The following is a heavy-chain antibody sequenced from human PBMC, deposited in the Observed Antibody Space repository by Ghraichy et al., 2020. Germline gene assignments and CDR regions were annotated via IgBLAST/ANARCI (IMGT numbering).Heavy chain of an antibody. Sequence: ASVKVSCKASGYTFSTYDINWVRQAPGQGLEWMGWISAHNGYTNYAQKFQGRVTMTTDTSTNTVYMELWSLRSDDTAVYYCARERTNNWGLLDYWGQGTLVTVSS. CDR1: GYTFSTYD. CDR2: ISAHNGYT. J-gene: IGHJ4*02. D-gene: IGHD7-27*01. V-gene: IGHV1-18*04. CDR3: ARERTNNWGLLDY.